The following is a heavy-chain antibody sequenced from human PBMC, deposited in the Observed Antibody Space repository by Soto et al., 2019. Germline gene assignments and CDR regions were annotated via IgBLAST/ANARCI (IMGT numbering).Heavy chain of an antibody. Sequence: EVQLVESGGGLVQPGGSRRLSCAASGFTFNSYARPWDRQAPGKGLEYVSAISSNGGSTYYANSVKGRFPISRDNYRNPLYLQMGRFRAEEIDVKYCARAVAATGLNYFDYWRQGTLVTVSS. D-gene: IGHD2-15*01. V-gene: IGHV3-64*01. CDR1: GFTFNSYA. J-gene: IGHJ4*02. CDR2: ISSNGGST. CDR3: ARAVAATGLNYFDY.